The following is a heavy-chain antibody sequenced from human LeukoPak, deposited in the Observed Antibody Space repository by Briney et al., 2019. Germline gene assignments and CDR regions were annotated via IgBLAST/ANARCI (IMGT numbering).Heavy chain of an antibody. Sequence: GGSLRLSCAASGFTFSSYAMHWVRQAPGKGLEWVAVISYDGSNKYYADSVKGRFTISRDNSKNTLYLQMYSLRAEDTAVYYCARDGGAALYYYYGMDVWGQGTTVTVSS. V-gene: IGHV3-30-3*01. D-gene: IGHD3-16*01. CDR2: ISYDGSNK. CDR1: GFTFSSYA. J-gene: IGHJ6*02. CDR3: ARDGGAALYYYYGMDV.